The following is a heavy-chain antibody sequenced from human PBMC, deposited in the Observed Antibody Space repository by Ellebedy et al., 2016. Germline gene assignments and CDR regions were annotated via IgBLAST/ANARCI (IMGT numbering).Heavy chain of an antibody. CDR1: GYTFSNYY. CDR3: AREFTGSGDLDV. Sequence: ASVKVSXKASGYTFSNYYMHWVRQAPGQGLEWVALINPNGVDTAYAQNFRGRVTMTRDTSTITVYMEFSSLRSDDTAVYYCAREFTGSGDLDVWGKGTTVTVSA. J-gene: IGHJ6*04. V-gene: IGHV1-46*01. CDR2: INPNGVDT. D-gene: IGHD3-10*01.